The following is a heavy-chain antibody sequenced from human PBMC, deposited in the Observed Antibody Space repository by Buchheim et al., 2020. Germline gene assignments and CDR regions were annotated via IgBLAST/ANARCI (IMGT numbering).Heavy chain of an antibody. V-gene: IGHV3-74*01. CDR2: INSDGSST. D-gene: IGHD6-19*01. Sequence: EVQLVESGGGLVQPGGSLRLSCAASGFTFSSYWMHWVRQAPGKGLVWVSRINSDGSSTSYADSVKGRFTISRHNAKNTRSLQMNSLRAEDTAVYYCARETVAGTDGYYYYGMDVWGQGTT. CDR3: ARETVAGTDGYYYYGMDV. CDR1: GFTFSSYW. J-gene: IGHJ6*02.